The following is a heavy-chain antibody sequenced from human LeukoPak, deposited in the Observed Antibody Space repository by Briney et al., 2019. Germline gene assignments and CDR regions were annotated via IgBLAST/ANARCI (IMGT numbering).Heavy chain of an antibody. CDR2: IYYSGST. J-gene: IGHJ4*02. Sequence: SETLSLTCTVSGGSISSYYWSWIRQPPGKGLEWIGYIYYSGSTNYNPSLKSRVTISVDTSKNQFSLRLSSVTAADTAVYYCASAYSSSWYRYWGQGTLVTVSS. D-gene: IGHD6-13*01. CDR1: GGSISSYY. V-gene: IGHV4-59*01. CDR3: ASAYSSSWYRY.